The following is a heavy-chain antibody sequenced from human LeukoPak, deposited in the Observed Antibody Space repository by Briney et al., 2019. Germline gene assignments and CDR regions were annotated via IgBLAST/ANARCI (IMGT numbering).Heavy chain of an antibody. CDR1: GFTFDDYA. V-gene: IGHV3-9*01. D-gene: IGHD6-6*01. Sequence: GRSLRLSCAASGFTFDDYAMHWVRQAPGKGLEWVSGISWNSGSIGYADSVKGRFTISRDNAKNSLYLQMNSLRAEDTAVYYCARDRSIAAILDYWGQGTLVTVSS. CDR3: ARDRSIAAILDY. J-gene: IGHJ4*02. CDR2: ISWNSGSI.